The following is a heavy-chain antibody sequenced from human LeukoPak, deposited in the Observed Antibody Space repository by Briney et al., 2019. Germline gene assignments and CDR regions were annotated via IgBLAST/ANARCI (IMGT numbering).Heavy chain of an antibody. Sequence: SQTLSLTCAISGDSVSSNSAAWNWIRQSPSRGLEWLGRIYYRSKWYSDYAVFVKSRITINPDTSKNQFSLQLNSVTAADTAVYYCARDKGQYGSGTRGFTWFDPWGQGTLVTVSS. CDR2: IYYRSKWYS. J-gene: IGHJ5*02. CDR3: ARDKGQYGSGTRGFTWFDP. D-gene: IGHD3-10*01. CDR1: GDSVSSNSAA. V-gene: IGHV6-1*01.